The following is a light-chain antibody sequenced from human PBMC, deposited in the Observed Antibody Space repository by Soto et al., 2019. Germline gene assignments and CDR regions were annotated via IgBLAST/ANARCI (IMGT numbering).Light chain of an antibody. CDR3: RQRSSWPPLT. CDR1: QSVSTY. J-gene: IGKJ1*01. CDR2: DAS. Sequence: EVVLTQSPATLSLSPGERATLSCRASQSVSTYLAWYQQKPGQAPRLLIYDASNRATGIPARFSGGGSGTDLTLSISRREPDEFAVYCCRQRSSWPPLTFGLGTKVEIK. V-gene: IGKV3-11*01.